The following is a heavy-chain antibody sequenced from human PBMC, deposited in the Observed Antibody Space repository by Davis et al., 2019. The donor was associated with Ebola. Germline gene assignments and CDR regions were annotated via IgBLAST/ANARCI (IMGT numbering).Heavy chain of an antibody. D-gene: IGHD2-2*01. CDR1: GFTFSSYE. V-gene: IGHV3-48*03. CDR3: AKAPGEYQLLFSLDY. CDR2: ISSSGSTI. J-gene: IGHJ4*02. Sequence: GESLKISCAASGFTFSSYEMNWVRQAPGKGLEWVSYISSSGSTIYYADSVKGRFTISRDNSKNTLYLQMNSLRAEDTAVYYCAKAPGEYQLLFSLDYWGQGTLVTVSS.